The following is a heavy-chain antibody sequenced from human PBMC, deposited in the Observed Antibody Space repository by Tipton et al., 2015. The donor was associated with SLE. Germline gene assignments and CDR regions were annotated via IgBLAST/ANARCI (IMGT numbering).Heavy chain of an antibody. CDR3: ARFHLKSYYEFDS. CDR1: GGSITNYY. J-gene: IGHJ5*01. D-gene: IGHD1-26*01. CDR2: ICCGGST. Sequence: TLSLTCTVSGGSITNYYWGWVRQPAGKGLEWIGRICCGGSTKYNPSLDSRVSLSVDASKDQFSLKLSSVTAADTAVYFCARFHLKSYYEFDSWGQGTLVTVSP. V-gene: IGHV4-4*07.